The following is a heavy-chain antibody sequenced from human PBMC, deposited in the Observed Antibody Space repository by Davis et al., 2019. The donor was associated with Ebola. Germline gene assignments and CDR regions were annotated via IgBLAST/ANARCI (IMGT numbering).Heavy chain of an antibody. CDR1: GGSISSGGYY. V-gene: IGHV4-31*03. J-gene: IGHJ6*02. CDR2: IYYSGST. Sequence: MPSETLSLTCTVSGGSISSGGYYWSWIRHHPGKGLEWLGYIYYSGSTYYNPSLKSRVTISADTSKNQFSLKLRFVTAADTAVYYCARDHVVWFGELFANYYGMDVWGQGTTVTVSS. D-gene: IGHD3-10*01. CDR3: ARDHVVWFGELFANYYGMDV.